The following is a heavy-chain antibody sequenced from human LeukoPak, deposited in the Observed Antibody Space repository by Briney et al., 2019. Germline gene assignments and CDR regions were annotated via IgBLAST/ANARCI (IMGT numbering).Heavy chain of an antibody. CDR3: AREREPLDYGDSTNLDY. Sequence: GGTLRLSCTASGLIFSSYSMSWVRQAPGKGLEWVSFIGSKTGNIYYGDSVKGRITISRDDAKNSIYLQMNSLRVEDTAVYYCAREREPLDYGDSTNLDYWGQGTLVTVSS. J-gene: IGHJ4*02. V-gene: IGHV3-21*01. CDR1: GLIFSSYS. CDR2: IGSKTGNI. D-gene: IGHD4/OR15-4a*01.